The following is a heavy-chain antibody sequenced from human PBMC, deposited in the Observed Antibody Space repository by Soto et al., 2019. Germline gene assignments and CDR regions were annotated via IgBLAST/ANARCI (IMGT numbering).Heavy chain of an antibody. V-gene: IGHV4-61*01. CDR1: GGSVSSGSYY. D-gene: IGHD3-3*01. CDR3: ARGNDFWSGYYYFDY. Sequence: PSETLSLTCAVSGGSVSSGSYYWSWIRQPPGKGLEWIGYIYYSGSTNYNPSLKSRVTISVDTSKNQFSLKLSSVTAADTAVYYCARGNDFWSGYYYFDYWGQGTLVTVSS. CDR2: IYYSGST. J-gene: IGHJ4*02.